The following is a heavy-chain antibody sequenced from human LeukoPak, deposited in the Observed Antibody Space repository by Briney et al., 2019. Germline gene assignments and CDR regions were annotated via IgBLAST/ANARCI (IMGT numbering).Heavy chain of an antibody. CDR2: IGTAGET. Sequence: PGGSLRLSCAASGFTFSSYDMHWVPQATGKGLEWVSAIGTAGETYYPGPVKGRFTISKENAKNSLYLQMNSLRAGDTAVYYCARENGGYDSDYGMDVWGQGTTVTVSS. D-gene: IGHD5-12*01. J-gene: IGHJ6*02. CDR3: ARENGGYDSDYGMDV. CDR1: GFTFSSYD. V-gene: IGHV3-13*01.